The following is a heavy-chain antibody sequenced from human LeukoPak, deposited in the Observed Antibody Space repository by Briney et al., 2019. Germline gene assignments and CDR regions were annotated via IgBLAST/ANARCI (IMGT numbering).Heavy chain of an antibody. V-gene: IGHV4-39*01. CDR2: IYYSGST. CDR3: ARRWWGYHYYFDY. Sequence: KPSETLSLTCTVSGGSISSSSYYWGWIRQPPGKGLEWIGSIYYSGSTYYNPSLKSRVTISVDTSKNQFSLKLSSVTAADTAVYYCARRWWGYHYYFDYWGQGTLVTVSS. D-gene: IGHD2-21*01. J-gene: IGHJ4*02. CDR1: GGSISSSSYY.